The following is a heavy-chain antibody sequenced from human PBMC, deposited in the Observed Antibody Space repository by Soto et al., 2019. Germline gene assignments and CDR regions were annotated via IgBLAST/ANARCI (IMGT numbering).Heavy chain of an antibody. J-gene: IGHJ4*02. CDR2: IYHSGST. Sequence: QVQLQESGPGLVKPSGTLSLTCAVSGGSFSSSNWWSWVRQPPGKGLEWIGEIYHSGSTNYNPSLKNRGTIAVDKAKNQFSLKLSSVTAAAPAGDNCASRGVAGEGGPYWGQGTLVTVSS. CDR1: GGSFSSSNW. V-gene: IGHV4-4*02. CDR3: ASRGVAGEGGPY. D-gene: IGHD3-10*01.